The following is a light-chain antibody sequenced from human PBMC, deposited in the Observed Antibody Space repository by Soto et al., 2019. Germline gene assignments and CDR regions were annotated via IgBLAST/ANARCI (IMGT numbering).Light chain of an antibody. CDR2: EVT. V-gene: IGLV2-8*01. CDR1: SVDINY. J-gene: IGLJ3*02. Sequence: QSVLTQPPSASGSRGQSVTISCTGTSVDINYVSWFQQHPRKAPQLIICEVTKRPSGVPDRFSGSKSGNTASLTVSGLQDDDEADYYCSSYAGRDIWVFGGGTKVTVL. CDR3: SSYAGRDIWV.